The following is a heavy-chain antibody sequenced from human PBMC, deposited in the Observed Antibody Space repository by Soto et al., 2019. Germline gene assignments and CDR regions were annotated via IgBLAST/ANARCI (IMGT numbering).Heavy chain of an antibody. Sequence: ASVKVSCKASGYRFSSYGICWVRQAPGQGLQWMGWISTYSGNTNFAQDFRDRLTMTTDTSTNTAYMELRSLRSDDTAVYYCVRVNEGVYYDSSGYYDFWGQGTLVTVSS. J-gene: IGHJ4*02. D-gene: IGHD3-22*01. CDR2: ISTYSGNT. CDR3: VRVNEGVYYDSSGYYDF. V-gene: IGHV1-18*04. CDR1: GYRFSSYG.